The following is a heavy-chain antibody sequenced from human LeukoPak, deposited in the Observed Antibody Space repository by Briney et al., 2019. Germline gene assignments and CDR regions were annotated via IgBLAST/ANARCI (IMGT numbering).Heavy chain of an antibody. CDR1: GGSFSGYY. V-gene: IGHV4-34*01. D-gene: IGHD3-22*01. Sequence: SETLSLSCAVYGGSFSGYYWSWIRQPPGKGLEWIGEINHSGSTNYNPSLKSRVTISVDTSKSQFSLKLISVTAADTAVYYCARDRSVVYYYDSSGYTPDFDYWGQGILVTVSS. CDR3: ARDRSVVYYYDSSGYTPDFDY. J-gene: IGHJ4*02. CDR2: INHSGST.